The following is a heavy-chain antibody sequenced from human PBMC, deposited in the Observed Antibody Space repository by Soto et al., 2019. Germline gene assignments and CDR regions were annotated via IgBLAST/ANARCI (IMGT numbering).Heavy chain of an antibody. Sequence: EVQLLESGGGLVQLGGSLRLSCAASGFTFSTYAMSWVRQVPGKGLEWVSAISGSGGTTYYADSVKARFTFSRDNAKNTLYLQMNSPRAADPAVYYCATLTSGSGWLRYFQHWGQGTLVTVSS. CDR3: ATLTSGSGWLRYFQH. CDR1: GFTFSTYA. D-gene: IGHD6-19*01. V-gene: IGHV3-23*01. CDR2: ISGSGGTT. J-gene: IGHJ1*01.